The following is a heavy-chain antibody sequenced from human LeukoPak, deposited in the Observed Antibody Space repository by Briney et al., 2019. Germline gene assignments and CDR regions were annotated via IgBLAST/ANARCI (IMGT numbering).Heavy chain of an antibody. D-gene: IGHD2-2*01. CDR2: ISYDGSNK. Sequence: GGSLRLSCAASGFTFSSYAMHWVRQAPGKGLEWVAVISYDGSNKYYADSVKGRFTISRDNSKNTLYLQMNSLRAEDTAVYYCARDRGGWDIVVVPAAMVFDYWGQGTLVTVSS. CDR1: GFTFSSYA. V-gene: IGHV3-30*04. CDR3: ARDRGGWDIVVVPAAMVFDY. J-gene: IGHJ4*02.